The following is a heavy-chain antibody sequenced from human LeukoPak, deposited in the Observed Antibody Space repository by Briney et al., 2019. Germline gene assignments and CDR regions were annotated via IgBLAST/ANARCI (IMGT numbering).Heavy chain of an antibody. D-gene: IGHD3-3*01. CDR3: VGERRSTQTLDY. Sequence: PSETLSLTCAVYGGSFSGYYWSWIRQPPGKGLEWIGEINHSGSTNCNPSLKSRVTISVDTSKNQFSLKLSSVTAADTAVYYCVGERRSTQTLDYWGQGTLVTVSS. J-gene: IGHJ4*02. CDR2: INHSGST. CDR1: GGSFSGYY. V-gene: IGHV4-34*01.